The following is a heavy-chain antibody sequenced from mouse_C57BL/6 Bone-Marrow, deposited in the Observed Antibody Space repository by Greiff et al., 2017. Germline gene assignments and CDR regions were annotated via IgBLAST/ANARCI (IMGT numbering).Heavy chain of an antibody. CDR2: ISAGGSYT. CDR1: GFTFSSYA. Sequence: EVKLEESGGGLVKPGGSLKLSCAASGFTFSSYAMSWVRQTPEKRLEWVATISAGGSYTYYPDNVKGRFTITSDNAKNNLYLQMSRLKSEDTAVYYGAREGDGDNEGGYYAMDYWGQGTSVTVSS. V-gene: IGHV5-4*01. D-gene: IGHD2-13*01. CDR3: AREGDGDNEGGYYAMDY. J-gene: IGHJ4*01.